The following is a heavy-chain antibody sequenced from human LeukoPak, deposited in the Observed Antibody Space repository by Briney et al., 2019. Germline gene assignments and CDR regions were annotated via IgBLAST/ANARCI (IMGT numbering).Heavy chain of an antibody. CDR2: IKQDGSEK. V-gene: IGHV3-7*01. J-gene: IGHJ6*02. D-gene: IGHD3-10*01. CDR1: GFTFSSYW. CDR3: ARESVLLWFGELLYGSYGMDV. Sequence: GGSLRLSCAASGFTFSSYWMSWVRQAPGKGLEWVANIKQDGSEKYYVDSVKGRFTISRDNAKNSLYLQMNSLRAEDTAVYYCARESVLLWFGELLYGSYGMDVWGQGTTVTVSS.